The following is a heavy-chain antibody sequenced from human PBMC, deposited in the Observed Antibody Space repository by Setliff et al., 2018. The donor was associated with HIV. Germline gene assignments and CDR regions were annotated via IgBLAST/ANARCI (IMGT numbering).Heavy chain of an antibody. J-gene: IGHJ1*01. CDR1: GDSINSGSYH. V-gene: IGHV4-61*02. CDR3: AGEDSSSWYSSLSF. Sequence: PSETLSLTCTVSGDSINSGSYHWNWIRQPAGKGLEWIGRIYISGSANYNPSLKSRVTISVDTSKNQFSLKLSSVTAADTAIYYCAGEDSSSWYSSLSFWGQGTLVTVSS. CDR2: IYISGSA. D-gene: IGHD6-13*01.